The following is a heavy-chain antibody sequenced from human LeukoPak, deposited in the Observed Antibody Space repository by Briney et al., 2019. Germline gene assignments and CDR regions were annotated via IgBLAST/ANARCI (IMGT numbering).Heavy chain of an antibody. Sequence: SATLSLTCAVYGGSFSGYYWSWIRPPPGKGLEWIGEINHSGSTNYNPSLKSRVTISVDTSKNQFSLKLSSVTAADTAVYYCARNDGDDWFDPWGQGTLVTVSS. CDR2: INHSGST. CDR1: GGSFSGYY. D-gene: IGHD4-17*01. CDR3: ARNDGDDWFDP. V-gene: IGHV4-34*01. J-gene: IGHJ5*02.